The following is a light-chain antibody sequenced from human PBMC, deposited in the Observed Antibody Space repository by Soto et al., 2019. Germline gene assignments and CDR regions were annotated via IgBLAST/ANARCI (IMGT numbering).Light chain of an antibody. J-gene: IGKJ5*01. Sequence: EIVLTQSPGTLPLSPGERATLSCRASQSVSSSYFAWYQQKPGQAPRLLIYGASSRATGIPDRFSGSGSGTDFTLTISRLEPEDFAVYYCQQYGSSPITFGQGTRLENK. V-gene: IGKV3-20*01. CDR1: QSVSSSY. CDR3: QQYGSSPIT. CDR2: GAS.